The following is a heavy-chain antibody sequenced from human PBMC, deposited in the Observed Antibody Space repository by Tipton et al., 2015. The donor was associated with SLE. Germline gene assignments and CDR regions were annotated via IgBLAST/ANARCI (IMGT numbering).Heavy chain of an antibody. CDR2: VSYSGNS. CDR1: GVSINSCVYY. J-gene: IGHJ5*02. CDR3: ARGVDWFDP. V-gene: IGHV4-61*08. Sequence: TLSLTCTSSGVSINSCVYYWLWIRQPPGKGLGWSGYVSYSGNSNHNPSLKSRVTISMDTSKNQFSLRLTSVTAADTAVYYCARGVDWFDPWGQGALVSVSS.